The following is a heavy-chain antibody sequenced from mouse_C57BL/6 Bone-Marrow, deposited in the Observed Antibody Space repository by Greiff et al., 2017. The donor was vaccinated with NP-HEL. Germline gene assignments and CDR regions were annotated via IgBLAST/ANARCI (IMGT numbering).Heavy chain of an antibody. CDR1: GYTFTSYD. V-gene: IGHV1-85*01. D-gene: IGHD1-1*01. CDR2: IYPRDGST. CDR3: ARSSTVVDWYFDV. Sequence: QVQLQQSGPELVKPGASVKLSCKASGYTFTSYDINWVKQRPGPGLEWIGWIYPRDGSTKYNEKFKGKATLTVDPSSSTAYMELHSLTSEDSAVYFCARSSTVVDWYFDVWGTGTTVTVSS. J-gene: IGHJ1*03.